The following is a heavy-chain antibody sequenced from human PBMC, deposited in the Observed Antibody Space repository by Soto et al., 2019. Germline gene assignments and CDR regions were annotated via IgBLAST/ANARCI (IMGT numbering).Heavy chain of an antibody. CDR2: ISSSSSYI. J-gene: IGHJ4*02. CDR1: GFTFSSYS. D-gene: IGHD4-17*01. Sequence: EVQLVESGGGLVKPGGSLRLSCAASGFTFSSYSMNWVRQAPGKGLEWVSSISSSSSYIYYADSVKGRFTISRDNAKNSLYLQMNSLRAEDTAVYYCARGGPTVWDFDYLGQGTLVTVSS. V-gene: IGHV3-21*01. CDR3: ARGGPTVWDFDY.